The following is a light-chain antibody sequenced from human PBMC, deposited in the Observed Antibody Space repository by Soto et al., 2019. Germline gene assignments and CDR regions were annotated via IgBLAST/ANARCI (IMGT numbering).Light chain of an antibody. CDR2: GAS. CDR3: QQYNNWPLT. J-gene: IGKJ4*01. Sequence: EIVMTQSPATLSVSPEERAPLSCSASQSVSSNLAWYQQKPGQAPRPLIYGASTRATGIPARCSGSGSGTEFTLTISSLQSEDFAVYYCQQYNNWPLTFGGGTKVDIK. V-gene: IGKV3-15*01. CDR1: QSVSSN.